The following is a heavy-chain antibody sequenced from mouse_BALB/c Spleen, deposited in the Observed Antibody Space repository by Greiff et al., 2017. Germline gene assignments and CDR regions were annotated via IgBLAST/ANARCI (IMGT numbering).Heavy chain of an antibody. D-gene: IGHD1-1*01. V-gene: IGHV3-6*02. Sequence: EVQVVESGPGLVKPSQSLSLTCSVTGYSITSGYYWNWIRQFPGNKLEWMGYISYDGSNNYNPSLKNRISITRDTSKNQFFLKLNSVTTEDTATYYCAIYYYGSSYWGQGTSVTVSS. J-gene: IGHJ4*01. CDR3: AIYYYGSSY. CDR2: ISYDGSN. CDR1: GYSITSGYY.